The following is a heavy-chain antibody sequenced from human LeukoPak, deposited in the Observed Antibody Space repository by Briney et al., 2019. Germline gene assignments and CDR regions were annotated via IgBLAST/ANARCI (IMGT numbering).Heavy chain of an antibody. Sequence: SETLSLTCTLSGGSISTYSWSWIRQPAGKGLEWIGRIYTGGTTKYNPSVKSRVTMSVDTSKNHFSLKLSSLTAADTAVYYCARDLGGGYFDYWGQGTLVTVSS. D-gene: IGHD3-16*01. CDR3: ARDLGGGYFDY. J-gene: IGHJ4*02. CDR1: GGSISTYS. V-gene: IGHV4-4*07. CDR2: IYTGGTT.